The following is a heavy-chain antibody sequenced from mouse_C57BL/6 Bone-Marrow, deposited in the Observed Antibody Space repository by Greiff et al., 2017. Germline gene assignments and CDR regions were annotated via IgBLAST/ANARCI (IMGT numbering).Heavy chain of an antibody. CDR3: ARDYLHY. CDR1: GYTFTSYW. V-gene: IGHV1-59*01. D-gene: IGHD1-1*01. J-gene: IGHJ2*01. CDR2: IDPSDSYT. Sequence: QVQLQQPGAELVRPGTSVKLSCKASGYTFTSYWMHWVKQRPGQGLEWIGGIDPSDSYTNYNQKFKGKATLTVDTSSSTAYMQLSSLTSEDSAVYYCARDYLHYWGQGTTLTVSS.